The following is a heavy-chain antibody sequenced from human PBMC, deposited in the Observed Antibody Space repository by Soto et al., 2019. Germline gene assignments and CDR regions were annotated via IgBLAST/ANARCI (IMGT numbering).Heavy chain of an antibody. CDR3: AHRRIGVSQWNYGDFDY. CDR2: IYWDDDK. D-gene: IGHD6-19*01. Sequence: QITLKESGPTLVKPTQTLTLTCTFSGFSLSTSGVGVGWVRQPPGKALEWLVFIYWDDDKRYSPSLRSRLTITKDTSKNQVVLTMTNVDPVDTATCFCAHRRIGVSQWNYGDFDYWGQETLVTVSA. V-gene: IGHV2-5*02. CDR1: GFSLSTSGVG. J-gene: IGHJ4*02.